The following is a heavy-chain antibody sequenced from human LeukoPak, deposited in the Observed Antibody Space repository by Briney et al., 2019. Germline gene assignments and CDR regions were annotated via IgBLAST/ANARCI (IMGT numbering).Heavy chain of an antibody. Sequence: GGSLRLSCAASGFTFSSYAMHWVRQAPGKGLEWVAVISYDGSNKYYADSVKGRFTISRDNSKNTLYLQMNSLRAEDTAVYYCARDLHYGSSGYPFDYWGQGTLVTVSS. J-gene: IGHJ4*02. CDR3: ARDLHYGSSGYPFDY. CDR1: GFTFSSYA. CDR2: ISYDGSNK. V-gene: IGHV3-30*04. D-gene: IGHD3-22*01.